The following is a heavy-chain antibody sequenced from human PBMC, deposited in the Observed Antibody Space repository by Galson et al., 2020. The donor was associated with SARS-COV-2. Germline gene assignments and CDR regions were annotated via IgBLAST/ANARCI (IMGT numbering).Heavy chain of an antibody. Sequence: GGSLRLSCATSGFTFSNYAMHWVRQAPGKGLEWVALISYDGSNKYYADSVKGRFTISRDNSKNTLYLQMNSLRAEDTAVYYCARPSSGSYCDAFDIWGQGTMVTVSS. D-gene: IGHD1-26*01. J-gene: IGHJ3*02. CDR2: ISYDGSNK. CDR1: GFTFSNYA. CDR3: ARPSSGSYCDAFDI. V-gene: IGHV3-30*04.